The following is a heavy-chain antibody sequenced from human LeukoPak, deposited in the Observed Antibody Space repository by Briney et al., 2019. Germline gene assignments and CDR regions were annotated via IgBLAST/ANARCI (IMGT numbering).Heavy chain of an antibody. V-gene: IGHV3-23*01. J-gene: IGHJ4*02. Sequence: GGSLRLSCVGSGFTFTDYALSWVRQAPGKGLEWVSAVTDSGGDTLYADSVRGRFTIYRDNLRNILYLQMHDLRVDDTAVYFCAKDGAQPGSFFDSWGQGALVTVSS. CDR3: AKDGAQPGSFFDS. D-gene: IGHD1-26*01. CDR1: GFTFTDYA. CDR2: VTDSGGDT.